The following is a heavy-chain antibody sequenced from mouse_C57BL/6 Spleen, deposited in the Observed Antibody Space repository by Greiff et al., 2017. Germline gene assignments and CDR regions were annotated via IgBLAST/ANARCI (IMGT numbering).Heavy chain of an antibody. Sequence: VQLKQSGPELVKPGASVKISCKASGYSFTDYNMNWVKQSNGKSLEWIGVINPNYGTTSYNQKFKGKATLTVDQSSSTAYMQLNSLTSEDSAVYYCAREGYYGSSYYFDYWGQGTTLTVSS. V-gene: IGHV1-39*01. J-gene: IGHJ2*01. CDR2: INPNYGTT. D-gene: IGHD1-1*01. CDR1: GYSFTDYN. CDR3: AREGYYGSSYYFDY.